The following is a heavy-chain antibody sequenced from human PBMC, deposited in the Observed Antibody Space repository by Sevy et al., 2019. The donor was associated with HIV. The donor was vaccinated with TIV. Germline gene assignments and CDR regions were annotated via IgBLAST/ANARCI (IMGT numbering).Heavy chain of an antibody. Sequence: ASVKVSCKASGGTFSSYAISWVRQAPGQGLEWMGGIIPIFGTANYAQKFQGRVTITADKSTSTAYMELSCLRSEDTAVYYCASHNNLYYYGSGSAYYYYMDVWGKGTTVTVSS. CDR3: ASHNNLYYYGSGSAYYYYMDV. V-gene: IGHV1-69*06. D-gene: IGHD3-10*01. J-gene: IGHJ6*03. CDR2: IIPIFGTA. CDR1: GGTFSSYA.